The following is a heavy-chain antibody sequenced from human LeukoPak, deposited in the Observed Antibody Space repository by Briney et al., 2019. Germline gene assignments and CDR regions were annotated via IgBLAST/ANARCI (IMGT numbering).Heavy chain of an antibody. CDR3: AKDKRKIAVAGTASFDY. CDR1: GSTFDDYA. Sequence: PPGRSLRLSCAASGSTFDDYAMHWVRQAPGKGLEWVSGISWNSGSIGYADSVKGRFTISRDNAKNSLYLQMNSLRAEDTALYYCAKDKRKIAVAGTASFDYWGQGTLVTVSS. CDR2: ISWNSGSI. V-gene: IGHV3-9*01. J-gene: IGHJ4*02. D-gene: IGHD6-19*01.